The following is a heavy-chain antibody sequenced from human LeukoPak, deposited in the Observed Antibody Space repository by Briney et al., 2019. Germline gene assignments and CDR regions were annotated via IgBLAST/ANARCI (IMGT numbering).Heavy chain of an antibody. V-gene: IGHV3-30-3*01. J-gene: IGHJ4*02. CDR1: GFTFSSYA. CDR3: ASWGYSYGFQSRRGTNYFDY. CDR2: ISYDGSNK. Sequence: QPGGSLRLSCAASGFTFSSYAMHWVRQAPGKGLEWVAVISYDGSNKYYADSVKGRFTISRDNSKNTLYLQMNSLRAEDTAVYYCASWGYSYGFQSRRGTNYFDYWGQGTLVTVSS. D-gene: IGHD5-18*01.